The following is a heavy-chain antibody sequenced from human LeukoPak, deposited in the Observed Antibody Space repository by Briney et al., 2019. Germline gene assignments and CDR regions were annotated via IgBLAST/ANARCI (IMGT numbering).Heavy chain of an antibody. Sequence: SETLSLTCTVSGGSIGNNHYYWGWIRQPPGKGLEWIGSIYYSGSTYYNPSLKSRVTISVDTSKSQFSLKLSSVTAADTAVYYCARDCLTMVRGVIMGTRWFDPWGQGTLVTVSS. CDR1: GGSIGNNHYY. V-gene: IGHV4-39*07. J-gene: IGHJ5*02. CDR2: IYYSGST. D-gene: IGHD3-10*01. CDR3: ARDCLTMVRGVIMGTRWFDP.